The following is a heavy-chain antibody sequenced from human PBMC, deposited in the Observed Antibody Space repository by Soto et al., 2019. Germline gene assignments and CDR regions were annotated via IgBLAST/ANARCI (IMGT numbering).Heavy chain of an antibody. J-gene: IGHJ6*02. V-gene: IGHV1-69*13. D-gene: IGHD2-8*01. Sequence: GASVKVSCKASGGTFSRYAISWVRQAPGQGLEWMGGIIPIFGTANYAQKFQGRVTITADESTSTAYMELSSLRSEDTAVYYCARDGAMDYYYYYGMDVWGQGTTVTVPS. CDR2: IIPIFGTA. CDR1: GGTFSRYA. CDR3: ARDGAMDYYYYYGMDV.